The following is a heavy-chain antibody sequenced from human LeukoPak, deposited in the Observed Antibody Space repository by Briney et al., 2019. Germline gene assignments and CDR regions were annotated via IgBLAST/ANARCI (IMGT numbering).Heavy chain of an antibody. V-gene: IGHV3-72*01. D-gene: IGHD3-9*01. CDR3: ARARGRYDILTGPSPQDY. Sequence: GGSQRLSCAASGFKFSDHYIDWVRQAPGKGLEWVGRSRNKASSYTTEYAASVEGRFTISRDVSESSLYLQMNSLRAEDTAVYYCARARGRYDILTGPSPQDYWGQGTLVTVSS. CDR2: SRNKASSYTT. J-gene: IGHJ4*02. CDR1: GFKFSDHY.